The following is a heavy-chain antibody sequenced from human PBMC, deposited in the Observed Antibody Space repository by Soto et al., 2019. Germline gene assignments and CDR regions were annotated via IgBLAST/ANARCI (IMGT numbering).Heavy chain of an antibody. Sequence: ASVKVSCKASGYTFTSYDINWVRQATGQGLEWMGWMNPNSGNTGYAQKFQGRVTMTRNTSISTAYMELSSLRSEDTAVYYCARVCSGGSCYGHSSLFDYWGQGTLVTVSS. CDR3: ARVCSGGSCYGHSSLFDY. CDR1: GYTFTSYD. V-gene: IGHV1-8*01. D-gene: IGHD2-15*01. J-gene: IGHJ4*02. CDR2: MNPNSGNT.